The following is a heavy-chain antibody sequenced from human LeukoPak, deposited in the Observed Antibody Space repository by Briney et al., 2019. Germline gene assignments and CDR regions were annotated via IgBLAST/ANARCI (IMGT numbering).Heavy chain of an antibody. D-gene: IGHD6-13*01. Sequence: GGSLRLSCAASGFAFSGYWMSWVRQAPGKGLEWVANINQDGSETYYVDSVKGRFTISRDNTKNSLYLQMNSLRAEDTAVYYCARRGYSSSWYERYFDYWGQGTLVTVSS. CDR2: INQDGSET. J-gene: IGHJ4*02. V-gene: IGHV3-7*01. CDR3: ARRGYSSSWYERYFDY. CDR1: GFAFSGYW.